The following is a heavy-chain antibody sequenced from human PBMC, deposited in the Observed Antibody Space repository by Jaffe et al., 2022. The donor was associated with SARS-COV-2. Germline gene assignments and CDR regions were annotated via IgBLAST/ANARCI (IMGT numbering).Heavy chain of an antibody. J-gene: IGHJ6*02. CDR3: ARVGYGSGSYYPYGMDV. Sequence: EVQLVESGGGLVKPGGSLRLSCAASGFTFSSYSMNWVRQAPGKGLEWVSSISSSSSYIYYADSVKGRFTISRDNAKNSLYLQMNSLRAEDTAVYYCARVGYGSGSYYPYGMDVWGQGTTVTVSS. D-gene: IGHD3-10*01. V-gene: IGHV3-21*01. CDR1: GFTFSSYS. CDR2: ISSSSSYI.